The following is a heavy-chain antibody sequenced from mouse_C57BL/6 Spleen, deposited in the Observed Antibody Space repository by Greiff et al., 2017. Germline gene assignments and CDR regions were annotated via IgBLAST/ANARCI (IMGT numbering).Heavy chain of an antibody. Sequence: EVQLQESGPGLVKPSQSLSLTCSVTGYSITSGYYWNWIRQFPGNKLEWMGYISYDGSNNYNPSLKNRISITRDTSKNQFFLKLNSVTTEDTATYYCAREGLTGTDFDYWGQGTTLTVSS. V-gene: IGHV3-6*01. CDR2: ISYDGSN. CDR1: GYSITSGYY. D-gene: IGHD4-1*01. CDR3: AREGLTGTDFDY. J-gene: IGHJ2*01.